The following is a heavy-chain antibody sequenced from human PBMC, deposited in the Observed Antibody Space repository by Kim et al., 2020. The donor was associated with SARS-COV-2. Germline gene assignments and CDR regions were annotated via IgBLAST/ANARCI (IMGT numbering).Heavy chain of an antibody. CDR2: ISSNGGST. V-gene: IGHV3-64D*09. Sequence: GGSLRLSCSASGFTFSSYAMHWVRQAPGKGLEYVSAISSNGGSTYYADSVKGRFTISRDNSKNTLYLQMSSLRAEDTAVYYCSARGYCSSTSCYGGGEDAFDIWGKGTMVTVSS. CDR1: GFTFSSYA. CDR3: SARGYCSSTSCYGGGEDAFDI. J-gene: IGHJ3*02. D-gene: IGHD2-2*01.